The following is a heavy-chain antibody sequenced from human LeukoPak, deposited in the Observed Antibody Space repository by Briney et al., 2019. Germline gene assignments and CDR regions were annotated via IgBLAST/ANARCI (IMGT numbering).Heavy chain of an antibody. CDR3: ASAEGGNSHLGY. J-gene: IGHJ4*02. V-gene: IGHV4-34*01. CDR2: INHSGST. Sequence: SETLSLTCAVYGGSFSGYYWSWIRQPPGKGLEWIGEINHSGSTNYNPSLKSRVTISVDTSKNQFSLKLSSVTAADTAVYYCASAEGGNSHLGYWGQGTLVTVSS. CDR1: GGSFSGYY. D-gene: IGHD4-23*01.